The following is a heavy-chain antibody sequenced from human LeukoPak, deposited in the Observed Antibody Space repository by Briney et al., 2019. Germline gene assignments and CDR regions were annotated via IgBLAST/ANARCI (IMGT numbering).Heavy chain of an antibody. CDR3: ARVMDY. CDR2: INHSGST. Sequence: SETLSLTCAVYGGSFSGYYWSWIRQPPGKGLEWIGEINHSGSTNYNPSLKSRVTISVDTSKNQFSLKLSSVTAADTAVYYCARVMDYWGQGTLVTVSS. J-gene: IGHJ4*02. V-gene: IGHV4-34*01. CDR1: GGSFSGYY.